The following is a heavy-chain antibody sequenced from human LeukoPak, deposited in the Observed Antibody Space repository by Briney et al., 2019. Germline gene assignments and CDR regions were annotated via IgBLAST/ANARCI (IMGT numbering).Heavy chain of an antibody. CDR1: GFPFSSHG. V-gene: IGHV3-23*01. CDR2: IISGGGST. J-gene: IGHJ4*02. Sequence: GGSLRLSCAASGFPFSSHGMSWVRQAPGKGLEWVSGIISGGGSTYYADSVKGRFTISRDNSKNTLYLQMNSLRAEDTAVYYCARAGDGYNLYYFDYWGQGTLVTVSS. D-gene: IGHD5-24*01. CDR3: ARAGDGYNLYYFDY.